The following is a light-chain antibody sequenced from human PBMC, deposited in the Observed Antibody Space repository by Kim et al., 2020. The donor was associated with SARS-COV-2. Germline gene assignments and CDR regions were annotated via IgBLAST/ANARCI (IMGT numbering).Light chain of an antibody. Sequence: SPGERATLSCRASQSISSNLAWYQQKPGQAPRLRIYGASTRATGVPGRFSGSGSGTEFTLTISSLQSEDFAVYYCQQYNNWLSVTYGQGTRLEIK. CDR1: QSISSN. CDR2: GAS. CDR3: QQYNNWLSVT. J-gene: IGKJ5*01. V-gene: IGKV3-15*01.